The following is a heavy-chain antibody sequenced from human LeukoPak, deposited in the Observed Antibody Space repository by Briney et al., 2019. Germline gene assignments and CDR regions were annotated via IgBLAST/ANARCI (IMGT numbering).Heavy chain of an antibody. CDR3: ARDAKYYYGSRTYFFFEY. CDR2: IYTSGTT. CDR1: GGSISSYY. Sequence: SETLSLTCTVSGGSISSYYWSWIRQPAGKGLEWIGRIYTSGTTNYNPSLKSRVTMSIDTSKNQFSLKLSSVTAADTAIYYCARDAKYYYGSRTYFFFEYWGQGTLLTVSS. J-gene: IGHJ4*02. V-gene: IGHV4-4*07. D-gene: IGHD3-10*01.